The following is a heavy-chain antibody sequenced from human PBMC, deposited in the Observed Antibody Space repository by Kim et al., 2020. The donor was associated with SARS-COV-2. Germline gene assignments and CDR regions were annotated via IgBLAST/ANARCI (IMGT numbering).Heavy chain of an antibody. CDR2: LYDSGST. CDR3: ARDIGYSSGHAVGC. D-gene: IGHD2-15*01. V-gene: IGHV4-59*11. Sequence: SETLSLTCTVSGGSISGHYWTWIRQPPGKRPEWIGYLYDSGSTNYNPSLKRRVTISVDTSKNPLSLELSSVTAADTAVYYCARDIGYSSGHAVGCGGQGTLATVSS. J-gene: IGHJ4*02. CDR1: GGSISGHY.